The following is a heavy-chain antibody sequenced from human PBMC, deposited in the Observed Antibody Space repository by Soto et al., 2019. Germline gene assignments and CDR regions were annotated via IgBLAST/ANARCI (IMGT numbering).Heavy chain of an antibody. CDR3: ARDRSFGLLTIINWFDP. V-gene: IGHV1-2*02. D-gene: IGHD3-10*01. J-gene: IGHJ5*02. CDR2: INPNSGGT. Sequence: GASVKVSCKASGYTFTGYYMHWVRQAPGQGLEWMGWINPNSGGTNYAQKFQGRVTMTRDTSISTAYMELSRLRSDDTAVYYCARDRSFGLLTIINWFDPWGQGTLVTRLL. CDR1: GYTFTGYY.